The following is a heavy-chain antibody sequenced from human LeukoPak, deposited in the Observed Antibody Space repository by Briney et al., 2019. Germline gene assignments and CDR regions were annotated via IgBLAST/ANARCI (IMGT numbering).Heavy chain of an antibody. V-gene: IGHV3-21*01. CDR2: ISSSSSYI. Sequence: KAGGSLRLSCAASGFTFSSYSMNWVRQAPGKGLEWVSSISSSSSYIYYADSVKGRFTISRDNAKNSLYLQMNSLRAEDTAVYYCARGNWYYDSSGYYRDYYYYMDVWGKGTTVTISS. J-gene: IGHJ6*03. D-gene: IGHD3-22*01. CDR3: ARGNWYYDSSGYYRDYYYYMDV. CDR1: GFTFSSYS.